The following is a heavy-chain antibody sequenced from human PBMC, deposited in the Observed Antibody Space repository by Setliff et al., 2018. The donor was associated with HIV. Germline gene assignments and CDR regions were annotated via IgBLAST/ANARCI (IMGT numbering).Heavy chain of an antibody. V-gene: IGHV1-3*01. Sequence: ASVKVSCKPSGYTFTTYGLSWVRQAPGQGLEWMGWISAGKGMTKYSKKFQGRVTLTRDTAASTAYMELSSLRSEDTAVYYCARDIYDSGWFTLEYWGQGTLVTVSS. CDR1: GYTFTTYG. D-gene: IGHD6-19*01. CDR3: ARDIYDSGWFTLEY. J-gene: IGHJ4*02. CDR2: ISAGKGMT.